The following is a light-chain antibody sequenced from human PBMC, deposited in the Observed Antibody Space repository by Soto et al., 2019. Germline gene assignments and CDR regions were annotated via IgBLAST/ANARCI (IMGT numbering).Light chain of an antibody. Sequence: EIVFTQSPGTLSLSPGERSTLSCRSSQSVSSSYLAWYQQKPGQAPRLLIYGASSRATGIPDRFGGSGSGTDFTLTISRLEPEDFAVYYCQQYGSSPRTFGQGTKVDIK. CDR2: GAS. J-gene: IGKJ1*01. CDR1: QSVSSSY. CDR3: QQYGSSPRT. V-gene: IGKV3-20*01.